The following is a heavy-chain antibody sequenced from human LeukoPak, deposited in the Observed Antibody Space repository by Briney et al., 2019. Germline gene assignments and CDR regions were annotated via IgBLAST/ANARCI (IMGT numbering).Heavy chain of an antibody. CDR3: ARGGGYYYGSGSRPLDY. Sequence: SETLSLTCGVYGGFLSGYYWSWIRQPPGKGLEWIGEINHSGTTNYNPSFKSRATMTVDTSKNQLSLKLSSVTAADTAVYYCARGGGYYYGSGSRPLDYGGQGTLVTVSS. V-gene: IGHV4-34*01. D-gene: IGHD3-10*01. J-gene: IGHJ4*02. CDR1: GGFLSGYY. CDR2: INHSGTT.